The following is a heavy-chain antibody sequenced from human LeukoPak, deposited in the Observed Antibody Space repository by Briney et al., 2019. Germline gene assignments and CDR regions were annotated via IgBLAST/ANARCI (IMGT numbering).Heavy chain of an antibody. Sequence: GGSLRLSCAASGFTFSRSWMHWVRQGPGKGLVWVSRINSDGSSTRYADFVKGRFTISRDNAKNTLYLQMNSLRSEDTALYYCLRDSYYGMDVWGQGTTVTVSS. CDR2: INSDGSST. CDR3: LRDSYYGMDV. J-gene: IGHJ6*02. CDR1: GFTFSRSW. V-gene: IGHV3-74*01.